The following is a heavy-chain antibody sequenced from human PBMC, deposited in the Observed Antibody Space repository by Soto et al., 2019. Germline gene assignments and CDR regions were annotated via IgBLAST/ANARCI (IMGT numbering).Heavy chain of an antibody. CDR1: GGTFSSYA. CDR2: IIPIFGTA. Sequence: ASVKVSCKASGGTFSSYAISWVRQAPGQGLEWMGGIIPIFGTANYAQKFQGRVTITADESTSTAYMELSSLRSEDTAVYYCARADRRWLQTDAFDIWGQGTMVTVSS. D-gene: IGHD5-12*01. J-gene: IGHJ3*02. V-gene: IGHV1-69*13. CDR3: ARADRRWLQTDAFDI.